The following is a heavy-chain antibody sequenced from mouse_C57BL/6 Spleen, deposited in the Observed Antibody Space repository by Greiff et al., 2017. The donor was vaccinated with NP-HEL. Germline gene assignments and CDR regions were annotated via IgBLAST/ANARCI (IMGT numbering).Heavy chain of an antibody. CDR2: ISSGGSYT. V-gene: IGHV5-6*01. D-gene: IGHD1-1*01. J-gene: IGHJ1*03. CDR1: GFTFSSYG. CDR3: ARPHYYGSSYWYFDV. Sequence: EVQLVESGGDLVKPGGSLKLSCAASGFTFSSYGMSWVRQTPDKRLEWVATISSGGSYTYYPDSVKGRFTISRDNAKNTLYLQMSSLKSEDTAMDYCARPHYYGSSYWYFDVWGTGTTVTVSS.